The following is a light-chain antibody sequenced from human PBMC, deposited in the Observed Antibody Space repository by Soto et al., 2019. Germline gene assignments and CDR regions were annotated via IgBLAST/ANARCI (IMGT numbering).Light chain of an antibody. CDR3: QQYGSSRLT. J-gene: IGKJ4*01. V-gene: IGKV3-20*01. Sequence: EIVLTQSPVTLSSSPGERVTLSCRASQTVYYNYLAWYQQKPGQAPRLLISGASTRATGIPDRFSGSGSGTDFTLTISRLEPEDFAVYYCQQYGSSRLTFGGGTRVEIK. CDR2: GAS. CDR1: QTVYYNY.